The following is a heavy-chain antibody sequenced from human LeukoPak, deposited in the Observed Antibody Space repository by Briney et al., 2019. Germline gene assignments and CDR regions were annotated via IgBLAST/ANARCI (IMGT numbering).Heavy chain of an antibody. CDR2: ISASGGST. D-gene: IGHD3/OR15-3a*01. Sequence: GGSLRLSCAASGFTFRSHDMSWVRQAPGKGLEWVSGISASGGSTFYADSVKGRFTISRDNSKNTLYLQMNGLRVEDTAVYYCVREGPRGLAFDIWGQGTMVTVSS. J-gene: IGHJ3*02. V-gene: IGHV3-23*01. CDR1: GFTFRSHD. CDR3: VREGPRGLAFDI.